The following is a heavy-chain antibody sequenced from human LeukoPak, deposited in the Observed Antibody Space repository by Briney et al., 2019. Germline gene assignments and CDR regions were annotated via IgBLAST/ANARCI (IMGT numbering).Heavy chain of an antibody. J-gene: IGHJ4*02. CDR1: GFTFSSYG. V-gene: IGHV3-33*01. D-gene: IGHD3-9*01. Sequence: PGGSLRLSCAASGFTFSSYGMHWVRQAPGKGLEWVAVIWYDGSNKYYGGSVKGRFTISRDHSKNTLYLQMNSLRAEDTAVYYCARDIGIRYFDYWGQGTLVTVSS. CDR3: ARDIGIRYFDY. CDR2: IWYDGSNK.